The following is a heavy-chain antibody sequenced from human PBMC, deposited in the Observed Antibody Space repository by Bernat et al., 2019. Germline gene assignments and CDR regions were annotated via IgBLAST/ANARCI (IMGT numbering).Heavy chain of an antibody. J-gene: IGHJ3*02. CDR2: IRSKANSYAT. CDR1: GFTFSGSA. D-gene: IGHD2-21*02. V-gene: IGHV3-73*02. Sequence: EVQLVESGGGLVQPGGSLKLSCAASGFTFSGSAMHWVRQASGKGLEWVGRIRSKANSYATAYAASVKGRFTISRDDSKNTEYLQMNSLKTEDTAVYYCTGSVVVTAERYSGAFDIWGQGTMVTVSS. CDR3: TGSVVVTAERYSGAFDI.